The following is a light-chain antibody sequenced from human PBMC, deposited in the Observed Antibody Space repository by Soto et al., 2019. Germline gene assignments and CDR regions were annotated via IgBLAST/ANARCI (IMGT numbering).Light chain of an antibody. CDR3: GTWDISLTVYV. Sequence: QSVLTQPPSVSAAPGQKVTISCSGSSSNFGNDYVSWYQQLPGTAPKLLIYDNDKRPSGVPDRFSASRSGTSATLDITGIQTGNEADYYCGTWDISLTVYVFGPGTKVSVL. V-gene: IGLV1-51*01. J-gene: IGLJ1*01. CDR2: DND. CDR1: SSNFGNDY.